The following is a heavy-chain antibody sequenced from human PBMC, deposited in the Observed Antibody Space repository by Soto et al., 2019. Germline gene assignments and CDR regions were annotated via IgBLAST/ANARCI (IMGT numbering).Heavy chain of an antibody. V-gene: IGHV3-23*01. CDR2: ISDSGVTT. J-gene: IGHJ4*02. Sequence: GGSLRLSCAASGFTFSKYAMSWVRQAPGKGLDWVSGISDSGVTTYSADSVKGRFTISRDNSKNTLYLQMNSLGAEDTAVYYCAKIESRFFYDSTGYYPFDYWGQGTLVTVSS. D-gene: IGHD3-22*01. CDR3: AKIESRFFYDSTGYYPFDY. CDR1: GFTFSKYA.